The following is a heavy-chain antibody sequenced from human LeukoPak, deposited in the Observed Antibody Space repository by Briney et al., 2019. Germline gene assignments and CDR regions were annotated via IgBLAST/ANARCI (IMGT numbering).Heavy chain of an antibody. CDR1: GYTFTSYY. CDR3: ARGPSXGWXYFDY. CDR2: IHPSGGST. D-gene: IGHD6-19*01. J-gene: IGHJ4*02. Sequence: ASVKVSCKASGYTFTSYYMNWVRQAPGQGLEWMGIIHPSGGSTSYAXKFQGRITMTRDTSTSTVYMELSSLRSEDTALYYCARGPSXGWXYFDYWGLGTLVTVSS. V-gene: IGHV1-46*01.